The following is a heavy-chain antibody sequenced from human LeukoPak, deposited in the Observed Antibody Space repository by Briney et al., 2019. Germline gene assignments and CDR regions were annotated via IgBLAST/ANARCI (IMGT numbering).Heavy chain of an antibody. CDR1: GGSISSSSYY. CDR3: ARLSSKVYGMDV. V-gene: IGHV4-39*01. CDR2: IYYSGST. J-gene: IGHJ6*02. Sequence: PSETLSLTCTVSGGSISSSSYYWGWIRQPPGKGLERIGSIYYSGSTYYNPSLKSRVTISVDTSKNQFSLKLSSVTAADTAVYYCARLSSKVYGMDVWGQGTTVTVSS. D-gene: IGHD5/OR15-5a*01.